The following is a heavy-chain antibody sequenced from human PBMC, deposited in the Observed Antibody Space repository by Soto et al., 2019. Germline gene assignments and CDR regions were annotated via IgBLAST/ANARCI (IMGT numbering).Heavy chain of an antibody. V-gene: IGHV4-59*08. J-gene: IGHJ5*02. CDR2: IDYSGST. CDR3: ARGVTVFGLVSRFWFDP. Sequence: SETLSLTCSVSGDSMTGANWGWFRQSPEKGLEWIGYIDYSGSTNYNPSLRSRIAITIDTSSNQFSLRLNSLTAADRAAYFCARGVTVFGLVSRFWFDPWGQGTVVTVSS. D-gene: IGHD3-3*01. CDR1: GDSMTGAN.